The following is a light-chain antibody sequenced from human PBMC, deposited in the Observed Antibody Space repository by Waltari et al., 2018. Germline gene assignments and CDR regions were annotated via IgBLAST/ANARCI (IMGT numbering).Light chain of an antibody. CDR3: SSRDSSASHVL. CDR2: VKN. Sequence: SSELTQDPAVSVALGQTVRITCQGASTRTAYESWYQQKSGQAPILVLFVKNKRPSGLPDRFAGYNSETTTSLTITGAQAEDEADYYCSSRDSSASHVLFAGGTKLTVL. J-gene: IGLJ2*01. CDR1: STRTAY. V-gene: IGLV3-19*01.